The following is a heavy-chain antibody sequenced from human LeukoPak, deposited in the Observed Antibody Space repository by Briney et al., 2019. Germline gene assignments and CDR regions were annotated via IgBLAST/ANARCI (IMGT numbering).Heavy chain of an antibody. Sequence: GGSLRLSCAASGFTFSSYTMNWVRQAPGKGLEWVASISSSINDIFYIDSVKGRFTISRDNAKNSLYLQMNTLRAEDTAVYYCARSGLYDAFDIWGQGTMVSISS. CDR3: ARSGLYDAFDI. D-gene: IGHD6-19*01. CDR2: ISSSINDI. J-gene: IGHJ3*02. V-gene: IGHV3-21*01. CDR1: GFTFSSYT.